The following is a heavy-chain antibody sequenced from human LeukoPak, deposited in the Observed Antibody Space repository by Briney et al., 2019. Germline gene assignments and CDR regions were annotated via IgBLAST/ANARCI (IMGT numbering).Heavy chain of an antibody. Sequence: GGSLRLSCAASGFTFSNYAMHWVRQAPGKGLEYVAVITSNGGSTYFANAVQGRFTISRDNSKNTVYLQMGSLRAEDTAVYYCVKDEAGYSSGWGQGTLVTVSS. J-gene: IGHJ4*02. CDR3: VKDEAGYSSG. CDR2: ITSNGGST. D-gene: IGHD6-19*01. V-gene: IGHV3-64*01. CDR1: GFTFSNYA.